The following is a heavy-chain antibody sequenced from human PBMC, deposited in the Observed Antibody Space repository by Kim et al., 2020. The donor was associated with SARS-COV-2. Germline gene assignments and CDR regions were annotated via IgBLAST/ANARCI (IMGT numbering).Heavy chain of an antibody. CDR2: DK. J-gene: IGHJ4*02. CDR3: ARSLYGDYNY. Sequence: DKYYSTSLKTRLTISKDTSKNQVVLTVTNMDPVDTATYYCARSLYGDYNYWGQGTLVTVSS. V-gene: IGHV2-70*01. D-gene: IGHD4-17*01.